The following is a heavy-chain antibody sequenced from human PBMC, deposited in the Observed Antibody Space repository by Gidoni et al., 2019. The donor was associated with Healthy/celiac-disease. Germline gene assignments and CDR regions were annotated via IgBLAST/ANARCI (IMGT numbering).Heavy chain of an antibody. J-gene: IGHJ4*02. CDR3: ARVSYYYDIESLTTPYYFDY. CDR1: GFSLSNARMG. Sequence: QVTLKESGPVLVKPTETLTLTCTVSGFSLSNARMGVSWIRQPPGKALEWLAHIFSNDEKSYSTSLKSRLTISKDTSKSQVVLTMTNMDPVDTATYYCARVSYYYDIESLTTPYYFDYWGQGTLVTVSS. D-gene: IGHD3-22*01. CDR2: IFSNDEK. V-gene: IGHV2-26*01.